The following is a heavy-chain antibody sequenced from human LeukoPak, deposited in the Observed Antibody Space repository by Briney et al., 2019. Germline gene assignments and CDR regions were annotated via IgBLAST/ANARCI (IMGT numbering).Heavy chain of an antibody. Sequence: ASVKVSCKASGYTFTSYDINWVRQATGQGLEWMGWMNPNSGNTGYAQKLQGRVTMTTDTSTSTAYMELRSLRSDDTAVYYCARDERYDSSGYPFDYWGQGTLVTVSS. V-gene: IGHV1-8*02. CDR2: MNPNSGNT. J-gene: IGHJ4*02. CDR1: GYTFTSYD. CDR3: ARDERYDSSGYPFDY. D-gene: IGHD3-22*01.